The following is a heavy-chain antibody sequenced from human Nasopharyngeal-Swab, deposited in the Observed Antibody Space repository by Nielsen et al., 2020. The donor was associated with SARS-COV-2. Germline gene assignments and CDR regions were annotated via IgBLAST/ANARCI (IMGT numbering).Heavy chain of an antibody. CDR3: ARDFSYGSGSGWFDP. CDR2: ISGNSGNI. D-gene: IGHD3-10*01. V-gene: IGHV3-9*01. Sequence: SLKISCAASGFTFDDYAMHWVRQAPGKGLEWVSGISGNSGNIGYADSVKGRFTISRDNAKNTLYLQMNSLRAEDTAVYYCARDFSYGSGSGWFDPWGQGTLVTVSS. J-gene: IGHJ5*02. CDR1: GFTFDDYA.